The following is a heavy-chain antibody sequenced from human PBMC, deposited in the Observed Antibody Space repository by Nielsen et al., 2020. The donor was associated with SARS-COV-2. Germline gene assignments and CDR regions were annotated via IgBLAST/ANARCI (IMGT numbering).Heavy chain of an antibody. V-gene: IGHV3-7*03. CDR3: ARSIVVVVAAISYFDY. D-gene: IGHD2-15*01. CDR1: GFTFSSYS. J-gene: IGHJ4*02. CDR2: IKQDGSEK. Sequence: GESLKISCAASGFTFSSYSMNWVRQAPGKGLEWVANIKQDGSEKYYVDSVKGRFTISRDNAKNSLYLQMNSLRAEDTAVYYCARSIVVVVAAISYFDYWGQGTLVTVSS.